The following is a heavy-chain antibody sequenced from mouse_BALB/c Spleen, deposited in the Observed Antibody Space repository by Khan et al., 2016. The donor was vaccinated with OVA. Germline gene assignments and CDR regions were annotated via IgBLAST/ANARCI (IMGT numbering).Heavy chain of an antibody. J-gene: IGHJ3*01. D-gene: IGHD2-1*01. CDR1: GYTFINYY. V-gene: IGHV1S81*02. Sequence: QIQLVQSGAELVKPGASVRLSCKASGYTFINYYLYWVKQRPGHGLEWIGDINPSNGGTNFNEKFKNKVTLTVDKSSSTAYMQLSSLTSEDSAVYYCSRSGYGTFAYWGQGTLVTVSA. CDR3: SRSGYGTFAY. CDR2: INPSNGGT.